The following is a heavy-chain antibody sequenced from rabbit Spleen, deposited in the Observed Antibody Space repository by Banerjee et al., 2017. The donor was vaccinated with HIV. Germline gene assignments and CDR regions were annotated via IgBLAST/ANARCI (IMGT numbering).Heavy chain of an antibody. J-gene: IGHJ4*01. D-gene: IGHD6-1*01. CDR2: INMVTGKS. CDR1: GFDFSSSYW. V-gene: IGHV1S40*01. Sequence: QSLEESGGDLVKPGASLTLTCTVSGFDFSSSYWICWVRQAPGKGPEWIVCINMVTGKSVYASWAKGRFIMSKTSSTTMTLRMTSLSAAATATYFCARAPYAGIAVYGYAQNLWGPGTLVTVS. CDR3: ARAPYAGIAVYGYAQNL.